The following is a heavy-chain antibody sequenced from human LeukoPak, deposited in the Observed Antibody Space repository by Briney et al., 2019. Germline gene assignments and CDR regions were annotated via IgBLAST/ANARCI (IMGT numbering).Heavy chain of an antibody. J-gene: IGHJ6*02. V-gene: IGHV4-59*01. Sequence: SETLSLTCTVSGGSISSYYWSWIRQPPGKGLEWIRYIYYSGSTNYNPSLKSRVTISVDTSKNQFSLKLSSVTAADTAVYYCARESDTFGYYYYGMDVWGQGTTVTVSS. CDR2: IYYSGST. D-gene: IGHD3-16*01. CDR1: GGSISSYY. CDR3: ARESDTFGYYYYGMDV.